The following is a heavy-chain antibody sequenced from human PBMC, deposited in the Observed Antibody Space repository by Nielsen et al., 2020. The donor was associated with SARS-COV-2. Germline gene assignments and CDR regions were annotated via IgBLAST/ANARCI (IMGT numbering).Heavy chain of an antibody. CDR1: GGSFSSYY. D-gene: IGHD3-9*01. V-gene: IGHV4-38-2*02. J-gene: IGHJ3*02. CDR2: IYHSGST. Sequence: ESLKISCTVSGGSFSSYYWGWIRQPPGKGLEWIGSIYHSGSTYYNPSLKSRVTISVDTSKNQFSLKLSSVTAADTAVYYCARGERYYDILTGATHAFDIWGQGTMVTVSS. CDR3: ARGERYYDILTGATHAFDI.